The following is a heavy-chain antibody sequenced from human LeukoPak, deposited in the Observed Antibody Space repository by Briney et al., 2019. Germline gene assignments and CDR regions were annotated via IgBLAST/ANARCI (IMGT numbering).Heavy chain of an antibody. CDR2: IYYSGRT. CDR1: GASITSTNYY. CDR3: ARVVPVPAEYFRH. J-gene: IGHJ1*01. Sequence: SQTLSLTCSVSGASITSTNYYWSWVRQVPGKGLEWIGCIYYSGRTYFNPSLRSRVSMSVDTSKSQFFLNLTSVTAADTAVYYCARVVPVPAEYFRHWGQGTLVTVSS. V-gene: IGHV4-31*03.